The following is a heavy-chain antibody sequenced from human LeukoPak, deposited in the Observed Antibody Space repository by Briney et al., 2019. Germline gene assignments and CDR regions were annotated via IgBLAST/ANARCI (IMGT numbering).Heavy chain of an antibody. CDR3: ASSLYSSGWYTNYYYGMDV. Sequence: PETLSLTCAVPGGSIRITNGWSWAGRPPGKGLEWRGKNSNSGSTNYNPSLKSRVTISVDKSKNQFSLKLSSVTAADTAVYYCASSLYSSGWYTNYYYGMDVWGKGTTVTVSS. D-gene: IGHD6-19*01. V-gene: IGHV4-4*03. CDR1: GGSIRITNG. J-gene: IGHJ6*04. CDR2: NSNSGST.